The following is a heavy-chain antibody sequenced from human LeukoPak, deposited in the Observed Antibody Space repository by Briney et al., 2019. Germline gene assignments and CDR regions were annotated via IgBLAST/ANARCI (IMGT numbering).Heavy chain of an antibody. J-gene: IGHJ6*03. D-gene: IGHD1-14*01. CDR1: GFTFSSYW. Sequence: GGSLRLSCAASGFTFSSYWMHWVRQAPGKGLVWVSHIKTDGSSTNYAESVKGRVTISRDNAKNSLYLQMNSLRAEDTAVYYCARGLRPPYTMGYNYYYMDVWGKGTTVTVSS. CDR2: IKTDGSST. V-gene: IGHV3-74*01. CDR3: ARGLRPPYTMGYNYYYMDV.